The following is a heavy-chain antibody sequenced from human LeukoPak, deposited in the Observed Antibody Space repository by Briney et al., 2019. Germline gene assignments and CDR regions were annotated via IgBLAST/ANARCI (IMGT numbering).Heavy chain of an antibody. CDR2: IYYSGST. Sequence: SETLSLTCTVSGGSISSYYWSWIRQPPRKGLEWIGYIYYSGSTNYNPSLKSRVTISVDTSKNQFSLKLSSVTAADTAVYYCARHSYGYPFDYWGQGTLVTVSS. V-gene: IGHV4-59*08. CDR3: ARHSYGYPFDY. CDR1: GGSISSYY. J-gene: IGHJ4*02. D-gene: IGHD5-18*01.